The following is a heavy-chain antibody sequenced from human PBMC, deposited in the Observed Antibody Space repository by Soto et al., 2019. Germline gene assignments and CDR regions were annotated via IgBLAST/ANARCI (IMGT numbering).Heavy chain of an antibody. CDR2: IIPILGIA. Sequence: QVQLVQSGAEVKKPGSSVKVSCKASGGTFSSYTISWVRQAPGQGLEWMGRIIPILGIANYAQKFQVRVTITADKSKSTAYMELSSRGSEDTAVYYCAIVGGSYGSGSPHPWGQGPLVTVSS. D-gene: IGHD3-10*01. CDR1: GGTFSSYT. CDR3: AIVGGSYGSGSPHP. V-gene: IGHV1-69*02. J-gene: IGHJ5*02.